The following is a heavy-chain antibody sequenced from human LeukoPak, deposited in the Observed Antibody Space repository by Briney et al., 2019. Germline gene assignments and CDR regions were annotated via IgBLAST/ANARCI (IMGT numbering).Heavy chain of an antibody. CDR3: ARHGIDNYDPSAYSNWFDP. CDR2: IYYSGST. CDR1: GDSMSSSSYY. V-gene: IGHV4-39*01. J-gene: IGHJ5*01. D-gene: IGHD3-22*01. Sequence: SETLSLTCTVSGDSMSSSSYYWGWIRQPPGKGLEWIASIYYSGSTFYNPFLRSRVTISAEKSRHRLCLKLSSVTASNTSVYYCARHGIDNYDPSAYSNWFDPWGQGTLVTVSS.